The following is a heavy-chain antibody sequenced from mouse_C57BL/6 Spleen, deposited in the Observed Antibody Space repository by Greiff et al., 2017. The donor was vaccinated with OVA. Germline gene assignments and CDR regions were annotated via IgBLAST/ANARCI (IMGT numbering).Heavy chain of an antibody. CDR1: GFTFSSYT. Sequence: EVQGVESGGGLVKPGGSLKLSCAASGFTFSSYTMSWVRQTPEKRLEWVATISGGGGNTYYPDSVKGRFTISRDNAKNTLYLQMSSLRSEDTALYYCASYGSSYPFDDWGQGTTLTVSS. J-gene: IGHJ2*01. D-gene: IGHD1-1*01. V-gene: IGHV5-9*01. CDR3: ASYGSSYPFDD. CDR2: ISGGGGNT.